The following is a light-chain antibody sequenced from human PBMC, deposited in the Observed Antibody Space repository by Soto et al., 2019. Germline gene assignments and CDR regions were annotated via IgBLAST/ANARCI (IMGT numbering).Light chain of an antibody. CDR2: EVS. Sequence: QSALTQPPSVSGSPGQSVTISCTGTSSDVGSYNSVSWYQQPPGTVPKLMIYEVSNRPSGVPDRFSGSKSGNTASLTISGLQAEDEADYYCSSYTSRNTYVFGTGTNLTVL. CDR3: SSYTSRNTYV. V-gene: IGLV2-18*02. CDR1: SSDVGSYNS. J-gene: IGLJ1*01.